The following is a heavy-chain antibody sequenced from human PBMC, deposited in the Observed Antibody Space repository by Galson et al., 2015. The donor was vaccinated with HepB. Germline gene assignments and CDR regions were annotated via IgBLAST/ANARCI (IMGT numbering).Heavy chain of an antibody. J-gene: IGHJ2*01. Sequence: SLRLSCAASGFTFSSYSMNWVRQAPGKGLEWVSSISSSSYIYYADSVKGRFTISRDNAKNSLYLQMNSLRAEDTAVYYCARAREAVVTANLWYFDLWGRGTLVTVSS. V-gene: IGHV3-21*01. CDR2: ISSSSYI. D-gene: IGHD2-21*02. CDR3: ARAREAVVTANLWYFDL. CDR1: GFTFSSYS.